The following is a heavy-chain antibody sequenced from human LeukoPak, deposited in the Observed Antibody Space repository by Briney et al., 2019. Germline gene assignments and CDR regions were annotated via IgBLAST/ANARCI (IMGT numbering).Heavy chain of an antibody. CDR2: ISSSGSTI. Sequence: PGGSLRLSCAASGFTFSSYEMNWVRQAPGKGLGWVSYISSSGSTIYYADSVKGRFTISRDNAKNSLYLQMNSLRAEDTAVYYCARDSADTMIVVVTYFDYWGQGTLVTVSS. V-gene: IGHV3-48*03. J-gene: IGHJ4*02. D-gene: IGHD3-22*01. CDR3: ARDSADTMIVVVTYFDY. CDR1: GFTFSSYE.